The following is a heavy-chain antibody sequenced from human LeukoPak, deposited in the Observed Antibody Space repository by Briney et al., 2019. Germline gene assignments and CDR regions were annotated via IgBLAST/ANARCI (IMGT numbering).Heavy chain of an antibody. V-gene: IGHV3-48*03. CDR1: GFTFSSYE. Sequence: TGGSLRLSCAASGFTFSSYEMNWVRQAPGKGLEWVSYISSSGSTIYYADSVKGRFTISRDNAKNSLYLQMNSLRAEDTAVYYCARGGSGWYIPAYWGQGTLVTVSS. J-gene: IGHJ4*02. D-gene: IGHD6-19*01. CDR3: ARGGSGWYIPAY. CDR2: ISSSGSTI.